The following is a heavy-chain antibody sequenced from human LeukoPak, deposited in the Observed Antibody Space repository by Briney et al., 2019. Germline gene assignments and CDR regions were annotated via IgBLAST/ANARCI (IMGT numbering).Heavy chain of an antibody. CDR1: GSTFSSYS. V-gene: IGHV3-21*01. Sequence: GGSLRLSCAASGSTFSSYSMNWVRQAPGKGLEWVSSISSSSSYIYYADSVKGRFTISRDNAKKLLYLQMNSLRAEDTAVYYCAASTFSGYDLGYWGQGTLVTVSS. D-gene: IGHD5-12*01. CDR3: AASTFSGYDLGY. J-gene: IGHJ4*02. CDR2: ISSSSSYI.